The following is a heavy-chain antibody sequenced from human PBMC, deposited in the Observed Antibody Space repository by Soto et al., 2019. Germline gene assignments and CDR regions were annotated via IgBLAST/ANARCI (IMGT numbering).Heavy chain of an antibody. CDR1: GGTFSSYA. CDR2: IIPIFGTA. J-gene: IGHJ6*02. D-gene: IGHD2-15*01. Sequence: QVQLVQSGAEVKKPGSSVKVSCTASGGTFSSYAISWVRQAPGQGLEWMGGIIPIFGTANYAQKFQGRVTITADESTSTAYMELSSLRSEDTAVYYCARDIYCSGGSFYSTLYYYYGMDVWGQGTTVTVSS. V-gene: IGHV1-69*01. CDR3: ARDIYCSGGSFYSTLYYYYGMDV.